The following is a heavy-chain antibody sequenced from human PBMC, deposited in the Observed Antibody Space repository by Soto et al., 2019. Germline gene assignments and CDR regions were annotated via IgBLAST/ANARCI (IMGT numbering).Heavy chain of an antibody. Sequence: EVQLMESGGDLVQPGGSLRLSCAASGFTFGGFGMYWFRQAPGKGLEFVSAADSSGTHTYYEDSVKDRFTIYRDNSKNTLYLQMDSLRIEDMAIYYCARSLAAIGLKRLDPWGQGTLVTVSS. J-gene: IGHJ5*02. D-gene: IGHD6-25*01. CDR2: ADSSGTHT. CDR3: ARSLAAIGLKRLDP. V-gene: IGHV3-64*07. CDR1: GFTFGGFG.